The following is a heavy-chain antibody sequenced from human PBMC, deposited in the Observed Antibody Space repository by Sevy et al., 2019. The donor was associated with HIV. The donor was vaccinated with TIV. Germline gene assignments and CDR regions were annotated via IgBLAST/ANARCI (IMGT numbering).Heavy chain of an antibody. J-gene: IGHJ6*02. CDR1: GYTFTSYY. V-gene: IGHV1-46*03. D-gene: IGHD3-22*01. Sequence: GESLKISCKASGYTFTSYYMHWVRQAPGQGLEWMGIINPSGGSTSYAQKFQGRVTMTRDTSTSTVYMELSSLRSEDTAVYYCSRDRKPSPSTHDSRSLGYYSAMDVWGQGTTVTVSS. CDR2: INPSGGST. CDR3: SRDRKPSPSTHDSRSLGYYSAMDV.